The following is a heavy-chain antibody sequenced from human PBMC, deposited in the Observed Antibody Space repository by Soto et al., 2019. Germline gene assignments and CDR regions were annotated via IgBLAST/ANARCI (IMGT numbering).Heavy chain of an antibody. CDR2: ISSSSSYT. J-gene: IGHJ6*02. Sequence: GGSLRRSWGASGFTFSDYCMSWIRQAPGKGLAWVSYISSSSSYTNYADSVKGRFTISRDNAKNSLYLQMNSLRAEDTAVYYCARVKGYCSSSSCYLGGMDVWGQGTTVTVSS. V-gene: IGHV3-11*06. D-gene: IGHD2-2*01. CDR1: GFTFSDYC. CDR3: ARVKGYCSSSSCYLGGMDV.